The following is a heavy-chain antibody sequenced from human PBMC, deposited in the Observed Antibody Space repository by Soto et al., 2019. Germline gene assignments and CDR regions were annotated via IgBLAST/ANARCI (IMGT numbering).Heavy chain of an antibody. D-gene: IGHD3-22*01. Sequence: PSETLSLTCTVSGGSISSGDYYWSWIRQPPGKGLEWIGYIYYSGTTYYNPSLKSRITISVGSSKDQFSLKLTSVTAADTAVYYCARAYYYDSSGHSGFDYWGQGTLVTVSS. J-gene: IGHJ4*02. CDR2: IYYSGTT. V-gene: IGHV4-30-4*01. CDR1: GGSISSGDYY. CDR3: ARAYYYDSSGHSGFDY.